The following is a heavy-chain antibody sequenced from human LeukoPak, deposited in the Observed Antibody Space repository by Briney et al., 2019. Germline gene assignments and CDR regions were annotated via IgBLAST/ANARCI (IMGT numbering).Heavy chain of an antibody. CDR2: IYYSGST. Sequence: SETLSLTYTVSGGSISSSSYYWGWIGQPPGKGLEWIGSIYYSGSTYYNPSLKSRVTISVDTSKNQFSLKLSSVTAADTAVYYCARLYCSGGSCYYNYGDYIDYWGQGALVTVSS. J-gene: IGHJ4*02. CDR1: GGSISSSSYY. CDR3: ARLYCSGGSCYYNYGDYIDY. D-gene: IGHD2-15*01. V-gene: IGHV4-39*01.